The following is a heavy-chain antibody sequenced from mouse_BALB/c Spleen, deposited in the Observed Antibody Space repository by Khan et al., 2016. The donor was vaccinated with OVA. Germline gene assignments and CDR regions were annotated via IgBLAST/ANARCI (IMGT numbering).Heavy chain of an antibody. V-gene: IGHV3-2*02. CDR3: ARGNYYGYAMDY. J-gene: IGHJ4*01. D-gene: IGHD1-1*01. CDR1: GYSITSNYA. Sequence: EVQLVESGPGLVKPSQSLSLTCTVTGYSITSNYAWNWIRQFPGNKLEWMGYISYSGSTSYNPSLKSRISITRDTSKNQFFLQLLSVTTEDTTTYYCARGNYYGYAMDYWGQGTSVTVSS. CDR2: ISYSGST.